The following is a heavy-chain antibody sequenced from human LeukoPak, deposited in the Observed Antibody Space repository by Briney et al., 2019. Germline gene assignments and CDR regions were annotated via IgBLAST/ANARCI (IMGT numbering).Heavy chain of an antibody. J-gene: IGHJ6*03. V-gene: IGHV1-18*01. Sequence: GSAKVSCKASDYTFTSYGISWVRQAPGQGLEWMGWISAYNGNTNYAQKFQGRVTMTTDTSTSTAYMELRSLRSDDTAVYYCARARGYSNYVDYYYYMDVWGKGTTVTVSS. D-gene: IGHD4-11*01. CDR1: DYTFTSYG. CDR2: ISAYNGNT. CDR3: ARARGYSNYVDYYYYMDV.